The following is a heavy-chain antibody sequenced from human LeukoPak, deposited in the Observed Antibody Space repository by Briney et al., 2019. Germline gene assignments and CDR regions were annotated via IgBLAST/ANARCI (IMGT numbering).Heavy chain of an antibody. V-gene: IGHV4-59*08. CDR1: GGSVSYYY. CDR3: ARRDSSSWHFDY. D-gene: IGHD6-13*01. CDR2: IYYSGST. Sequence: SETLSLTCTVSGGSVSYYYWSRIRQPPGKGLEWIGYIYYSGSTNYSPSLKSRVTISVDTSKNQFSLKLSSVTAADTAVYYCARRDSSSWHFDYWGQGTLVTVSS. J-gene: IGHJ4*02.